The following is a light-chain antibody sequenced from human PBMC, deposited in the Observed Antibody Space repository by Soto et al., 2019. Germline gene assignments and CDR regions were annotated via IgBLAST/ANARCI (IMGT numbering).Light chain of an antibody. V-gene: IGKV3-20*01. CDR3: HQYGSSPWT. J-gene: IGKJ1*01. CDR2: GAS. CDR1: QSGFSFY. Sequence: EIVSTQSPGTLSLSPGERATLSCRASQSGFSFYLAWFQQKPGQAPRLLIYGASTRATGIPDRFSGSGSGTDFTLTISRLEPEDFAVYYCHQYGSSPWTLGQGTKVEIK.